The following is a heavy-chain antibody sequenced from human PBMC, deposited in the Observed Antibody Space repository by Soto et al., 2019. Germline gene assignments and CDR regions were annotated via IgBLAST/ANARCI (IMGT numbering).Heavy chain of an antibody. D-gene: IGHD1-26*01. J-gene: IGHJ3*01. V-gene: IGHV1-69*13. CDR3: ARERGGAIIVGVTGTFDV. CDR1: GGTFSSYA. Sequence: SVKVSCKASGGTFSSYAISWVRQAPGQGLEWMGGIIAIFGTANYAQKFQGRVTITADESTSTVYMELSSLRSDDTAVYYCARERGGAIIVGVTGTFDVWGQGTMVTVS. CDR2: IIAIFGTA.